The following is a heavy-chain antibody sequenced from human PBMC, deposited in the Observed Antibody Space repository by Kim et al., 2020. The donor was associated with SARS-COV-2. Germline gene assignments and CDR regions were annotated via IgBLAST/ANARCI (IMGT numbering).Heavy chain of an antibody. V-gene: IGHV3-30*02. J-gene: IGHJ6*02. D-gene: IGHD6-6*01. Sequence: YYADSVKGRFTISRDNSKNTLYLQMNSLRAEDTAVYYCAKYSSSFYGMDVWGQGTTVTVSS. CDR3: AKYSSSFYGMDV.